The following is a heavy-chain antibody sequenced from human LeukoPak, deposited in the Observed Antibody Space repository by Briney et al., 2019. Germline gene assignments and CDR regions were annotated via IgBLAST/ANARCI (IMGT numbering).Heavy chain of an antibody. V-gene: IGHV4-39*01. Sequence: SETLSLTCTVSGGSISISSYYWGWIRQPPGKGLEWIGCIYYSGSTYYNPSLKSRVTISVDTSKDQFSLKLSSVTAADTAVYYCARHWGIRGYYDSSGPKGWFDPWGQGTLVTVSS. CDR1: GGSISISSYY. D-gene: IGHD3-22*01. J-gene: IGHJ5*02. CDR3: ARHWGIRGYYDSSGPKGWFDP. CDR2: IYYSGST.